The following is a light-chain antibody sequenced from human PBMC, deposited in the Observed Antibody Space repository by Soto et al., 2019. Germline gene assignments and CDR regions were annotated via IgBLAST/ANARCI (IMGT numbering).Light chain of an antibody. CDR2: WAS. J-gene: IGKJ5*01. Sequence: DIVMTQSPDSLAMSLGERATINCKSSQSLLYTSNSKKYLAWYRQKPGQPPKLLIYWASTRESGVPDRFSGNGSGTDFTLTINRLQAEDVAVYYCQQYFSTPITFGQGTRLELK. CDR1: QSLLYTSNSKKY. V-gene: IGKV4-1*01. CDR3: QQYFSTPIT.